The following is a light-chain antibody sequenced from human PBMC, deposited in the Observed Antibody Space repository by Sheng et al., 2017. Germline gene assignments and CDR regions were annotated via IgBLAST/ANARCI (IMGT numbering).Light chain of an antibody. CDR2: RAS. CDR3: QQYNSFST. CDR1: QSISSW. Sequence: DIQMTQSPSTLSASVGDRVTITCRASQSISSWLAWYQQKPGKAPNLLIYRASSLESGVPSRFSGSGSGTEFTLTISSLLPDDFATYYCQQYNSFSTFGQGTKLEIK. V-gene: IGKV1-5*03. J-gene: IGKJ2*01.